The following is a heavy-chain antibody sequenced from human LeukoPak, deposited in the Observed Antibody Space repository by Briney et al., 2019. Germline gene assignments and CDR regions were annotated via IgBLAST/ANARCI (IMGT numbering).Heavy chain of an antibody. Sequence: PGGSLRLSCAASGFTFSSYGMHWVRQAPGKGLEWVAFIRYDGSNKYYADSVKGRFTISRDNSKNTLCLQMNSLRAEDTAVYSCAKDFTIFGVLISPSFDYWGQGTLVTVSS. D-gene: IGHD3-3*01. CDR1: GFTFSSYG. J-gene: IGHJ4*02. CDR2: IRYDGSNK. CDR3: AKDFTIFGVLISPSFDY. V-gene: IGHV3-30*02.